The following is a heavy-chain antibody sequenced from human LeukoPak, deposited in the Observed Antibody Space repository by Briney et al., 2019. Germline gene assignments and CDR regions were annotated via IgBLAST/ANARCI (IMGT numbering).Heavy chain of an antibody. CDR2: INPNSGGT. D-gene: IGHD3-22*01. Sequence: ASVKVSCKASGYTFTGYYMHWVRQAPGQGLEWMGWINPNSGGTNYAQEFQGRVTMTRDTSISTAYMELSSLRSEDTAVYYCARVAYYYDSAGLYLNYFYGMDVWGQGTTVTVSS. CDR1: GYTFTGYY. V-gene: IGHV1-2*02. J-gene: IGHJ6*02. CDR3: ARVAYYYDSAGLYLNYFYGMDV.